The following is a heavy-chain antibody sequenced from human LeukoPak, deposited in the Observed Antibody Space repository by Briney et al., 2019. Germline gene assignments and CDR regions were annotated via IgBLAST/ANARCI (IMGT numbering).Heavy chain of an antibody. V-gene: IGHV3-23*01. CDR1: RFNFGSYA. J-gene: IGHJ3*02. Sequence: GGSLRLSCTASRFNFGSYAMSWVRQAPGKGLEWVSGITGSGDMTFYADSVKGRFTVSRDNSKDTLYLQMNGLRAEDTAVYFCAKDYLGQLVLFDIWGQGTMVTVSS. CDR3: AKDYLGQLVLFDI. CDR2: ITGSGDMT. D-gene: IGHD6-13*01.